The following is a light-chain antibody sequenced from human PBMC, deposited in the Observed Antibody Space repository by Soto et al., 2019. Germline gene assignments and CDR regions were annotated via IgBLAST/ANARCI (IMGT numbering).Light chain of an antibody. J-gene: IGKJ2*01. V-gene: IGKV1-39*01. CDR1: ESIDSY. CDR2: AAS. CDR3: QQSYSTLPYT. Sequence: DIQMTQSPSSLSASVGDRVTITCRASESIDSYLNWYQQKPGKAPKLLIHAASTLQSGVPSRFSGSGSGTDFTLTISSLQPEDFATYYCQQSYSTLPYTFGQGTKLEI.